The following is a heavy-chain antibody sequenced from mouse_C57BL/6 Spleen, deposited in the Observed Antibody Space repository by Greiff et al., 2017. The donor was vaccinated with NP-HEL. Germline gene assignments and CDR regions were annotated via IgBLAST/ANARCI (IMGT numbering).Heavy chain of an antibody. CDR3: SRYSSGYGFAY. V-gene: IGHV1-61*01. D-gene: IGHD3-2*02. CDR2: IYPSDSET. CDR1: GYTFTSYW. J-gene: IGHJ3*01. Sequence: VQLQQPGAELVRPGSSVKLSCKASGYTFTSYWMDWVKQRPGQGLEWIGNIYPSDSETHYTQKFKDKATLTVDKSSITAYMQLSSLTSVYSAVSYFSRYSSGYGFAYWGQGTLVTVSA.